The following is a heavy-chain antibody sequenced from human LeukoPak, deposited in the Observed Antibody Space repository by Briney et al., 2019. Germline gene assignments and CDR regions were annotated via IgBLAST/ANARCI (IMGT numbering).Heavy chain of an antibody. J-gene: IGHJ4*02. CDR2: INPSNGDT. CDR3: AREFDVGKDFDC. Sequence: GASVKVSCKASGYTFTYHYIHLVRQAPGQGLEWMGIINPSNGDTNYAQRFQGRVTMTRDTSTSTVYMELSSLDSEDTAVYYCAREFDVGKDFDCWGQGTLVTVSS. CDR1: GYTFTYHY. V-gene: IGHV1-46*01. D-gene: IGHD1-1*01.